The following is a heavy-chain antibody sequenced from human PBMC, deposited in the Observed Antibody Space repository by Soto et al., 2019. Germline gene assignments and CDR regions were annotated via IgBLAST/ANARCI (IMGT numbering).Heavy chain of an antibody. CDR1: GFTFSGSA. CDR2: IRSKANSYAT. D-gene: IGHD1-26*01. J-gene: IGHJ6*02. CDR3: TSPYFIIVGATTDYYYYGMDV. Sequence: GGSLSLSCAASGFTFSGSAMHWVRQASGKGLEWVGRIRSKANSYATAYAASVKGRFTISRDDSKNTAYLQMNSLKTEDTAVYYCTSPYFIIVGATTDYYYYGMDVWGQGTTVTVSS. V-gene: IGHV3-73*01.